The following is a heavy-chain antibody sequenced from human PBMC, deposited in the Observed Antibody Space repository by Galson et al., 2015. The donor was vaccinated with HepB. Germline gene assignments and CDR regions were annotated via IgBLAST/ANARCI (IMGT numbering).Heavy chain of an antibody. D-gene: IGHD7-27*01. Sequence: SVKVSCKASGYSFTLYYMHWVRQAPGQGLEWVGRINPDSGGTNYARKFQGRVTMTRDTSINTAYMELNRLTSDDTAVYYCARDPRSLLGKPEYWGQGTLVTVSS. CDR2: INPDSGGT. V-gene: IGHV1-2*06. CDR1: GYSFTLYY. CDR3: ARDPRSLLGKPEY. J-gene: IGHJ4*02.